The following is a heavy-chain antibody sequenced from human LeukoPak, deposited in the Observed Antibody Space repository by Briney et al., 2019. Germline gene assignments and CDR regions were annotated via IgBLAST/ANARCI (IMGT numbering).Heavy chain of an antibody. V-gene: IGHV1-8*01. CDR3: ARGPLHSSGYCAFDI. Sequence: ASVKVSCKASGYTFTNYDINWVRQATGPGLEWMGWMNPNRGNTGYAQKFQGRVTMTRNTSISTAYMELSSLRSEDTAVYYCARGPLHSSGYCAFDIWGQGTMVTVSS. CDR1: GYTFTNYD. D-gene: IGHD3-22*01. J-gene: IGHJ3*02. CDR2: MNPNRGNT.